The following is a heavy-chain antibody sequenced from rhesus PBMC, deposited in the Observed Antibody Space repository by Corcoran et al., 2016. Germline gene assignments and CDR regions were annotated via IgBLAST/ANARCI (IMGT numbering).Heavy chain of an antibody. Sequence: EVQLVESGGGLVQPGGSLRLSCAASGFPFRDYYMSWVRQAPGKGPEWVVFIRKKANGWTAEYAASVKGRFTISRDDSKSIASLQMNSLKTEDTAVYYCARVLRSSYYFDYWGQGVLVTVSS. V-gene: IGHV3S22*01. CDR2: IRKKANGWTA. CDR1: GFPFRDYY. CDR3: ARVLRSSYYFDY. J-gene: IGHJ4*01. D-gene: IGHD4-29*01.